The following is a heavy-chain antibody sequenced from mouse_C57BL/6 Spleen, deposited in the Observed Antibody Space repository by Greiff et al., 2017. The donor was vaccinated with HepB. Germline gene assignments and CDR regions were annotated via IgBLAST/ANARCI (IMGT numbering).Heavy chain of an antibody. V-gene: IGHV1-54*01. D-gene: IGHD1-1*01. CDR2: INPGSGGT. Sequence: VQLQQSGAELVRPGTSVKVSCKASGYAFTNYLIEWVKQRPGQGLEWIGVINPGSGGTNYNEKFKGKATLTADKSSSTAYMQLSSLTSEDAAVYFCARSLYGSRGDYWGQGTTLTVSS. J-gene: IGHJ2*01. CDR1: GYAFTNYL. CDR3: ARSLYGSRGDY.